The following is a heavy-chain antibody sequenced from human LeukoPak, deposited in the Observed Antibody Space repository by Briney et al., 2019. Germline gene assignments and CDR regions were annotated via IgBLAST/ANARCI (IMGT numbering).Heavy chain of an antibody. CDR2: ISSSSSYI. CDR1: GFTFSSYA. Sequence: GGSLRLSCAASGFTFSSYAMSWVRQAPGKGLEWVSSISSSSSYIYYADSVKGRFTISRDNAKNSLYLQMNSLRAEDTAVYYCARGPYCSSTSCWTNWYFDLWGRGTLVTVSS. J-gene: IGHJ2*01. CDR3: ARGPYCSSTSCWTNWYFDL. D-gene: IGHD2-2*01. V-gene: IGHV3-21*01.